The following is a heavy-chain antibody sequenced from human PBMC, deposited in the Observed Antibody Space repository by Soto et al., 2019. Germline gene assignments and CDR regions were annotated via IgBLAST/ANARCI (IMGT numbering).Heavy chain of an antibody. CDR3: ARSPAYVLRFLEWFEPPFDY. CDR2: ISAYNGNT. V-gene: IGHV1-18*01. CDR1: GYTFTSCG. D-gene: IGHD3-3*01. J-gene: IGHJ4*02. Sequence: ASVKVSCKASGYTFTSCGISWVRQAPGQGLEWMGWISAYNGNTNYAQKLQGRVTMTTDTSTSTAYMELRSLRSDDTAVYYCARSPAYVLRFLEWFEPPFDYWGQGPLVTVSS.